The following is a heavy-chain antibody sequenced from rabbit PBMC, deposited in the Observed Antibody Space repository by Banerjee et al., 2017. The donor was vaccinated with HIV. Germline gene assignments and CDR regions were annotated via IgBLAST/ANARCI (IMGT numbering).Heavy chain of an antibody. V-gene: IGHV1S40*01. CDR2: IYAGSSDST. J-gene: IGHJ4*01. D-gene: IGHD7-1*01. CDR3: YSSASLFNL. CDR1: GFTLTYYW. Sequence: QSLEESGGDLVKPGASLTLTCTASGFTLTYYWMCWVRQAPGKGLEWIACIYAGSSDSTYYASWAKGRFTISKTSSTTVTLQMTSLTAADTATYFCYSSASLFNLWGPGTLVTVS.